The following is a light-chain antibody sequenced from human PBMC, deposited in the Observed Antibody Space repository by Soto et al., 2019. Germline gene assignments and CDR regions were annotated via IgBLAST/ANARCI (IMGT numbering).Light chain of an antibody. CDR1: QSVSSY. CDR2: GAP. V-gene: IGKV3-15*01. J-gene: IGKJ1*01. CDR3: QQYNNWPSWT. Sequence: EKVMTQSPATLSMSPGERATLSCRASQSVSSYLAWYQQKPGQAPRLLIYGAPTRATGIPARFSGSGSGTEFTLTISSLQSEDFAVYYCQQYNNWPSWTFGQGTKVEIK.